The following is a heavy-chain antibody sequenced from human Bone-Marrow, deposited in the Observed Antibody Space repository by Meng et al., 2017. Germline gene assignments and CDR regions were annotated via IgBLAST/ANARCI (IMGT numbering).Heavy chain of an antibody. D-gene: IGHD6-19*01. CDR3: ARDQWLVPPNYSPGYYYGMDV. J-gene: IGHJ6*02. V-gene: IGHV4-59*01. Sequence: SETLSLTCTVPGGSISSYYWSWIRQPPGKGLEWIGYIYYSGSTNYNPSLKSRVTISVDTSKNQFSLKLSSVTAADTAVYYCARDQWLVPPNYSPGYYYGMDVWGQGTTVTVSS. CDR2: IYYSGST. CDR1: GGSISSYY.